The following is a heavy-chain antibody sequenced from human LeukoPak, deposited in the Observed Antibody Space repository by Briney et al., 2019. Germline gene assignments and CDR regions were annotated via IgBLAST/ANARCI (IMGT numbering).Heavy chain of an antibody. J-gene: IGHJ4*02. CDR3: ARALSSTHYYDSSATFDY. D-gene: IGHD3-22*01. V-gene: IGHV4-39*07. CDR2: IYYSGST. CDR1: GGSISSSSYY. Sequence: SETLSLTCTVSGGSISSSSYYWGWIRQPPGKGLEWIGSIYYSGSTYYNPSLKSRVTISVDTSKNQFSLKLSSVTAADTAVYYCARALSSTHYYDSSATFDYWGQGTLVTVSS.